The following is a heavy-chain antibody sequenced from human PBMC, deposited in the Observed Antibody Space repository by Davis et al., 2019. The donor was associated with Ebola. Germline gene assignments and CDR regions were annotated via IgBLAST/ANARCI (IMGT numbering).Heavy chain of an antibody. J-gene: IGHJ4*02. CDR1: GYSFTDDG. D-gene: IGHD6-6*01. CDR3: ARGLILYSSSAVWDY. CDR2: ISTYNGNT. Sequence: ASVKVSCKASGYSFTDDGISWVRQAPGQGLEWMGWISTYNGNTNYAQKVQGRITMTTDTSTSTAYMELRSLRSEDTAVYYCARGLILYSSSAVWDYWGQGTLVTVSS. V-gene: IGHV1-18*01.